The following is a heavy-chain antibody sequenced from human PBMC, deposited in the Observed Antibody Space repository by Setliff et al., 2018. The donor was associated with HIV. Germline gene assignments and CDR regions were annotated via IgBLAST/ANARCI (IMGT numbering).Heavy chain of an antibody. Sequence: GGSLRLSCAASGFTFSSYGMHWVRQAPGKGLEWVAVVWYDGGNTHYADSVKGRFTVSRDNSKNTLYLQMDSPRPDDTAVYYCAKSRMAYCSGGTCAENWFDSWGQGTLVTVS. D-gene: IGHD2-15*01. CDR2: VWYDGGNT. J-gene: IGHJ5*01. CDR1: GFTFSSYG. CDR3: AKSRMAYCSGGTCAENWFDS. V-gene: IGHV3-33*03.